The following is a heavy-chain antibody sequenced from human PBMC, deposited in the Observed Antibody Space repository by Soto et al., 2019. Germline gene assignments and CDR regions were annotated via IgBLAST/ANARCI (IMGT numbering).Heavy chain of an antibody. CDR1: GGTFSNYA. Sequence: QVQLVQSGAEVKKPGPSVKVSCEVSGGTFSNYAITWVRQAPGQGLEWLGGAIPVYGSTNYAQKFQGRVTITAGESATTTFMELSSLRSDDTAVYYCARRGVANSRDAFDIWGQGTLVTVS. D-gene: IGHD1-26*01. CDR2: AIPVYGST. V-gene: IGHV1-69*01. CDR3: ARRGVANSRDAFDI. J-gene: IGHJ3*02.